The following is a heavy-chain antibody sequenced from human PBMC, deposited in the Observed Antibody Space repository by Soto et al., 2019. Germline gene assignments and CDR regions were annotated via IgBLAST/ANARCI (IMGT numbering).Heavy chain of an antibody. CDR3: AKGGRQWLVTSDFNY. V-gene: IGHV3-30*18. D-gene: IGHD6-19*01. J-gene: IGHJ4*02. CDR2: VSHDGRNT. CDR1: GFTFSDYA. Sequence: VESGGGVVQPGRSLRLSCAASGFTFSDYAMHWVRQAPGKGLEWVAVVSHDGRNTHYADAVKGRFTISRDSSKNTVSLEMTSLRAEDTAVYFCAKGGRQWLVTSDFNYWGQGALVTVSS.